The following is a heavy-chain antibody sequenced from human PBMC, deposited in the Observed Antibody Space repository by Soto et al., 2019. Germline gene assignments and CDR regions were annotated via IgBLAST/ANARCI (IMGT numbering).Heavy chain of an antibody. J-gene: IGHJ6*02. D-gene: IGHD6-19*01. CDR3: ARDHEGSSSCWYRNYYYYSMDV. Sequence: SETLSLTCTVSRVSMSDYFWSWIRQPPGKGLEWIGYIFHTGSTNYNPSPKSRVTISLDTSKKQFSLKLNSVTPEDTAVYYCARDHEGSSSCWYRNYYYYSMDVWGQGTTVTVSS. CDR2: IFHTGST. CDR1: RVSMSDYF. V-gene: IGHV4-59*12.